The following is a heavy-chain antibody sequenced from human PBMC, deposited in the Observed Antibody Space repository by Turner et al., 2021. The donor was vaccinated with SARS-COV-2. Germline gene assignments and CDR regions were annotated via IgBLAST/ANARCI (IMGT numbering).Heavy chain of an antibody. CDR1: VFTFCGSA. CDR3: TRPRLYDPYGMDV. Sequence: EVQLVESGGGLVQPGGSLKLSCAASVFTFCGSAMHWVRQASGKGLEGVGRIRSKANSYGTAYAASVKGRFTITRDDSKNTAYGQMNSLKTEDTAVYYCTRPRLYDPYGMDVWGQGTTVTVSS. D-gene: IGHD3-3*01. V-gene: IGHV3-73*01. CDR2: IRSKANSYGT. J-gene: IGHJ6*02.